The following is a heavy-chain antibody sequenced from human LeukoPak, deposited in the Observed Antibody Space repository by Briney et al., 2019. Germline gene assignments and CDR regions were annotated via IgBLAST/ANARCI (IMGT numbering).Heavy chain of an antibody. CDR2: IYYRGNT. V-gene: IGHV4-39*07. J-gene: IGHJ6*02. D-gene: IGHD3-10*01. CDR1: GGSVSSNNYY. CDR3: ARGRGKITMVRGSLLWGSFDGMDV. Sequence: SETLSLTCTVSGGSVSSNNYYWDWIRQPPGKGLEWIGSIYYRGNTYYNPSLKSRVTISMDPSKNQFSLKLSSVTAADTAVYYCARGRGKITMVRGSLLWGSFDGMDVWGQGTTVTVSS.